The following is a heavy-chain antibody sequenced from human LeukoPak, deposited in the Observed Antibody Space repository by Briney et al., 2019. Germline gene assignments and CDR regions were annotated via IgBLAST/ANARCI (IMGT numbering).Heavy chain of an antibody. V-gene: IGHV3-23*01. CDR3: ARDHRRSGWSYYFDY. Sequence: GGSLRLSCAASGFTFTSYAMSWVRQAPGKGLEWVSAISGSGGSTYYADSVKGRFTISRDNSKNTLYLQMNSLRAEDTAVYYCARDHRRSGWSYYFDYWGQGTLVTVSS. D-gene: IGHD6-19*01. CDR1: GFTFTSYA. J-gene: IGHJ4*02. CDR2: ISGSGGST.